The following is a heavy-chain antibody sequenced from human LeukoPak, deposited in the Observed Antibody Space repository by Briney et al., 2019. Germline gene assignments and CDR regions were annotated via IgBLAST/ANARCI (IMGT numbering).Heavy chain of an antibody. Sequence: PGGSLRLSCAASGFTFSSYSMNWVRQAPGKGLEWVSSISSSSSYIYYADSVKGRFTISRDNAKNSLYLQMNSLRAEDTAVYYCARGEVWSGYPYYMDVWGKGTTVTVSS. D-gene: IGHD3-3*01. J-gene: IGHJ6*03. CDR3: ARGEVWSGYPYYMDV. CDR2: ISSSSSYI. CDR1: GFTFSSYS. V-gene: IGHV3-21*01.